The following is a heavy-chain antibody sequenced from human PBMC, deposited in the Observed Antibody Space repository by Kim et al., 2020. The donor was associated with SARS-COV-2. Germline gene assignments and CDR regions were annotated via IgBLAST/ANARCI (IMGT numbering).Heavy chain of an antibody. J-gene: IGHJ6*02. D-gene: IGHD2-21*02. V-gene: IGHV1-69*01. Sequence: AQKFQGRVTMTGDESTSTGYMELSSLRSEDTAVYYCASDGVVLSAYGMDIWGQGTMVTVSS. CDR3: ASDGVVLSAYGMDI.